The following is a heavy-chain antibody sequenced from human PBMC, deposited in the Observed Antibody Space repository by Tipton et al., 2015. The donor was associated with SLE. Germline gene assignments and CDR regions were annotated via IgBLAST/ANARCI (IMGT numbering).Heavy chain of an antibody. CDR3: AAMGGRKWGREINWFDP. V-gene: IGHV3-9*03. CDR2: ISWNSGSI. D-gene: IGHD1-26*01. Sequence: SLRLSCAASGFTFDDYAMHWVRQAPGKGLEWGSGISWNSGSIGYADSVKGRFTISRDNAKNSLYLQMSSLRVDDMAVYYCAAMGGRKWGREINWFDPWGQGTLVTVSS. J-gene: IGHJ5*02. CDR1: GFTFDDYA.